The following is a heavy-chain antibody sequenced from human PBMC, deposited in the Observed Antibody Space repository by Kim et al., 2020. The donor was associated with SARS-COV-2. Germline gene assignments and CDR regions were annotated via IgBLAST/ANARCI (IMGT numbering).Heavy chain of an antibody. V-gene: IGHV1-69*13. CDR1: GGTFSSYA. Sequence: SVKVSCKASGGTFSSYAISWVRQAPGQGLEWMGGIIPIFGTANYAQKFQGRVTITADESTSTAYMELSSLRSEDTAVYYCARVVLGGNTRGSGGVWFDPWGQGTLVTVSS. D-gene: IGHD2-8*02. CDR2: IIPIFGTA. J-gene: IGHJ5*02. CDR3: ARVVLGGNTRGSGGVWFDP.